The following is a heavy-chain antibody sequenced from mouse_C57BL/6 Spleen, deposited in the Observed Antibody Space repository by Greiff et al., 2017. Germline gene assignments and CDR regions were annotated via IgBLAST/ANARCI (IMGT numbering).Heavy chain of an antibody. CDR1: GYTFTSYW. D-gene: IGHD2-3*01. V-gene: IGHV1-50*01. Sequence: QVQLQQPGAELVKPGASVKLSCKASGYTFTSYWMQWVKQRPGQGLEWIGEIDPSDSYTNYNQKFKGKATLTVDTSSSPAYMQLSSLTSEDSAVYYCARGDDGYSFYAMDYWGQGTSVTVSS. CDR3: ARGDDGYSFYAMDY. J-gene: IGHJ4*01. CDR2: IDPSDSYT.